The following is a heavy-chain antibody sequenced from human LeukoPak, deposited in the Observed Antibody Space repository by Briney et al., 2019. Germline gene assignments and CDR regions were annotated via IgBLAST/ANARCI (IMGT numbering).Heavy chain of an antibody. CDR3: ARDLEYYYDSSGYPFDY. D-gene: IGHD3-22*01. Sequence: ASVTVSCKASGYTFTSYGISWVRQAPGQGLEWMGWISAYNGNTNYAQKLQGRVTMTTDTSTSTAYMELRSLRSDDTAVYYCARDLEYYYDSSGYPFDYWGQGTLVTVSS. CDR1: GYTFTSYG. J-gene: IGHJ4*02. V-gene: IGHV1-18*01. CDR2: ISAYNGNT.